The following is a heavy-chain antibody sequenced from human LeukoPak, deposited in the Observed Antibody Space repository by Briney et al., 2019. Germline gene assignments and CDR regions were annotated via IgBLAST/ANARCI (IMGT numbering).Heavy chain of an antibody. CDR1: GYTFTGYY. V-gene: IGHV1-2*02. D-gene: IGHD6-13*01. CDR3: ARVLIGQQQLVQGPGVDY. J-gene: IGHJ4*02. Sequence: GASVKVSCKASGYTFTGYYIHWVRQAPGQGLEWMGWINPNYGGTSYAQKLQGRVTMTTDTSTSTAYMELRSLRSDDTAVYYCARVLIGQQQLVQGPGVDYWGQGTLVTVSS. CDR2: INPNYGGT.